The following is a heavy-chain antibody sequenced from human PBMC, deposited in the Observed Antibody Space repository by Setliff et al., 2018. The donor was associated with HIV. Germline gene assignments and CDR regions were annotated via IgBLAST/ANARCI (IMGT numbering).Heavy chain of an antibody. J-gene: IGHJ3*02. CDR3: ATSRGYSGSPSDAFDI. CDR2: ISAYNGNT. Sequence: ASVKVSCKASGYTFTSYGISWVRQAPGQGLEWMGWISAYNGNTNYAQKLQGRVTMTTDTSTSTAYMELRSLRSEDTAVYYCATSRGYSGSPSDAFDIWGQGTMVTVSS. V-gene: IGHV1-18*01. CDR1: GYTFTSYG. D-gene: IGHD1-26*01.